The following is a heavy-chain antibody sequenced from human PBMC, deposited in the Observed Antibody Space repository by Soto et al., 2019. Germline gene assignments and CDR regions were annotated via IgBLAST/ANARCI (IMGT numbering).Heavy chain of an antibody. D-gene: IGHD6-13*01. CDR3: ARGSSSWENYYFYGLGV. CDR2: ISAGNGQT. CDR1: GYSFTNYG. V-gene: IGHV1-3*01. J-gene: IGHJ6*02. Sequence: QVPLVQSGAEVKKPGASVKVSCKASGYSFTNYGIHWVRQAPGQRLEWMGWISAGNGQTKYSQRFQGRVTITRDTSASTAQMELSSLTSEDTGVYYCARGSSSWENYYFYGLGVWGQGTTVTVSS.